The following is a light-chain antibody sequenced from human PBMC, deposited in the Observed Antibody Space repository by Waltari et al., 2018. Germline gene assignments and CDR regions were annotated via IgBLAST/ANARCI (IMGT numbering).Light chain of an antibody. CDR3: CSYAGRGTFV. V-gene: IGLV2-23*02. CDR1: SSDVGDYNF. Sequence: QSALSQPASVSGSPGQSVTVSCTGSSSDVGDYNFVSWYRQHPGKAPELMIHDVDKRPSGVSYRFSGSKSGNTASLTISGLQAEDQADYYCCSYAGRGTFVFGTGTQVTVL. CDR2: DVD. J-gene: IGLJ1*01.